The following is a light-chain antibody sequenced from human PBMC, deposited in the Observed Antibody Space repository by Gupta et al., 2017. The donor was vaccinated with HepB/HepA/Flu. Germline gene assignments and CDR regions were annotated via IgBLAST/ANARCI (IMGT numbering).Light chain of an antibody. Sequence: DIVMTQSPDSLAVSLGERATINCKSSQSVLYSSNHKNYLAWYQQKPGQPPKLLIYWASTRESGVPDRFSGSGSGTDFTLTISSLQAEDVAVYYCQQYYSPPHTFGQGTKLEIK. J-gene: IGKJ2*01. CDR1: QSVLYSSNHKNY. CDR3: QQYYSPPHT. CDR2: WAS. V-gene: IGKV4-1*01.